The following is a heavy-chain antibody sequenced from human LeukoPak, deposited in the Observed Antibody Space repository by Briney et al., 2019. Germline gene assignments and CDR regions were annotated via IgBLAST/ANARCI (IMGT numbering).Heavy chain of an antibody. CDR1: AAPISSYY. V-gene: IGHV4-59*01. D-gene: IGHD1-26*01. Sequence: SETLSPTCTVSAAPISSYYWSWIRQPPGKGLEWIGYIYYSGSTNYNPSLKSRVAISVDTSKNQVSLRLSSVTAADTAVYYCARGGSLVGATPHDTFDIWGQGTVVTVS. J-gene: IGHJ3*02. CDR2: IYYSGST. CDR3: ARGGSLVGATPHDTFDI.